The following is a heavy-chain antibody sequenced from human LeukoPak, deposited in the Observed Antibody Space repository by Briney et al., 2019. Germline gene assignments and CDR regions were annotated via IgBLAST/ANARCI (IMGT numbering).Heavy chain of an antibody. CDR2: INHSGST. CDR3: ARVGYCSGGSCYPNWFDH. D-gene: IGHD2-15*01. V-gene: IGHV4-34*01. J-gene: IGHJ5*02. Sequence: PSETLSPTCAVYGGSFSGYYWSWIRQPPGKGLEWIGEINHSGSTNYNPSPKSRVTISVDTTKHQFPLKLSSVTAADPAVYYCARVGYCSGGSCYPNWFDHWGQGTLVTVSS. CDR1: GGSFSGYY.